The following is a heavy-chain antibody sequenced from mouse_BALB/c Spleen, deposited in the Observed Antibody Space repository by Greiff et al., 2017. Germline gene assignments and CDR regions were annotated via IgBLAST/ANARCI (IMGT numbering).Heavy chain of an antibody. CDR3: ARYGGNYWYFDV. D-gene: IGHD1-1*01. J-gene: IGHJ1*01. Sequence: EVKLVESGGGLVQPGGSRKLSCAASGFTFSSFGMHWVRQAPEKGLEWVAYISSGSSTIYYADTVKGRFTISRDNPKNTLFLQMTSLRSEDTAMYYCARYGGNYWYFDVWGAGTTVTVSS. CDR2: ISSGSSTI. CDR1: GFTFSSFG. V-gene: IGHV5-17*02.